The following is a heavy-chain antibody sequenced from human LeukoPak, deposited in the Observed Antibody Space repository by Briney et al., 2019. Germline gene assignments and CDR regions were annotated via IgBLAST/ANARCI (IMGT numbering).Heavy chain of an antibody. CDR2: IVVGSVNT. CDR1: GFTFTSSA. V-gene: IGHV1-58*02. Sequence: SVKVSCKASGFTFTSSAMQWVRQARGQRVEWIGWIVVGSVNTNYAQKFQERVTITRDMSTSTAYMELSSLRSEDTAVYYCAAAPLIHYYDSSGYPYWGQGTLVTVSS. D-gene: IGHD3-22*01. J-gene: IGHJ4*02. CDR3: AAAPLIHYYDSSGYPY.